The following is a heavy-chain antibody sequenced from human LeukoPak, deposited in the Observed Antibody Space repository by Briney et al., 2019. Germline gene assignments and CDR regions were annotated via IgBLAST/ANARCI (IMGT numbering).Heavy chain of an antibody. CDR3: ARSRGYSYGYFDY. Sequence: PSETLSLTCTVSGGSISSSSYYWGWLRQPPGKGLEWIGGIYYSGSTYYNPSLKSRVTISVDTSKNQFSLKLSSVTAADTAVYYCARSRGYSYGYFDYWGQGTLVTVSS. CDR2: IYYSGST. CDR1: GGSISSSSYY. J-gene: IGHJ4*02. D-gene: IGHD5-18*01. V-gene: IGHV4-39*01.